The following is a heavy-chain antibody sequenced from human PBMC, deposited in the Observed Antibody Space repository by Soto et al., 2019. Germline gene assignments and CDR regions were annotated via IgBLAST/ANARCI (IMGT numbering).Heavy chain of an antibody. CDR3: ARRYCPTTHCPRSYYGLDV. CDR1: GFTFSSYA. D-gene: IGHD2-8*01. Sequence: PWGSLRLSCAASGFTFSSYAMSWVRQAPGKGLEWVSAISGSGGSTYYADSVKGRFTISRDKSVSTAYLQWSSLQASDTAMYYCARRYCPTTHCPRSYYGLDVWGQGTTVTVSS. V-gene: IGHV3-23*01. J-gene: IGHJ6*02. CDR2: ISGSGGST.